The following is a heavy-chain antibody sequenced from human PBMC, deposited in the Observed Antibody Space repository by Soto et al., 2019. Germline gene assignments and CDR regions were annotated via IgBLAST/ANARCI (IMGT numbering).Heavy chain of an antibody. V-gene: IGHV1-18*04. CDR2: ISAYNGNT. CDR1: GYTFTSYY. D-gene: IGHD2-15*01. Sequence: ASVKVSCKASGYTFTSYYMHWVRQAPGRGLEWMGWISAYNGNTNYAQKLQGRVTMTTDTSTSTAYMELRSLRSDDTAVYYCARACSGGSCYSNLGIDYWGQGTLVTVSS. CDR3: ARACSGGSCYSNLGIDY. J-gene: IGHJ4*02.